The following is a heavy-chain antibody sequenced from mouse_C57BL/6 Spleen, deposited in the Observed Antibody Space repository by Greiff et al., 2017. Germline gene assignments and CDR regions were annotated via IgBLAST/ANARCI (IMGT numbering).Heavy chain of an antibody. V-gene: IGHV1-69*01. Sequence: VQLQQPGAELVMPGASVKLSCKASGYTFTSYWMHWVKQRPGPGLEWIGEIDPSDSYTNYNQKFKGKSTLTVDKSSSTAYMQLSSLTSEDSAVYYCARNYSNYYFDYWGQGTTLTVSS. CDR2: IDPSDSYT. J-gene: IGHJ2*01. CDR3: ARNYSNYYFDY. D-gene: IGHD2-5*01. CDR1: GYTFTSYW.